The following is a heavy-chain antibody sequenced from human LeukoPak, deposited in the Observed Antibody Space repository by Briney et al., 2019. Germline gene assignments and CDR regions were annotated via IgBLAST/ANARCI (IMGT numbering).Heavy chain of an antibody. D-gene: IGHD2-2*01. J-gene: IGHJ5*02. V-gene: IGHV4-61*05. CDR1: GGSISSSSYY. CDR2: IYYSGST. Sequence: SETLSLTCTVSGGSISSSSYYWGWIRQPPGKGLEWIGYIYYSGSTNYNPSLKSRVTISVDTSKNQFSLKLSSVTAADTAVYYCARVRPAANWFDPWGQGTLVTVSS. CDR3: ARVRPAANWFDP.